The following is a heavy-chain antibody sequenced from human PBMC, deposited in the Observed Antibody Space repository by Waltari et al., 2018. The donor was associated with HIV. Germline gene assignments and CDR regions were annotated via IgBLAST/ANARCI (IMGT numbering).Heavy chain of an antibody. CDR1: GFTFSRHW. V-gene: IGHV3-74*01. CDR3: VRGHGNNPGDY. CDR2: IVADGSKT. J-gene: IGHJ4*02. Sequence: EVQLVESGGGLVQPGGSLLLSCAASGFTFSRHWMHWVRQATGGGLVGVSHIVADGSKTNYADLLKGRFTISRDNSKNTLYLQMNSLRAEDTAIYYCVRGHGNNPGDYWGQGTLVTVSS. D-gene: IGHD3-10*01.